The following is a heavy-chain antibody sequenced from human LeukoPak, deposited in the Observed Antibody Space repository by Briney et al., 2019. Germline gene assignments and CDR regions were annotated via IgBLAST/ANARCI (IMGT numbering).Heavy chain of an antibody. CDR1: GGSISGYY. Sequence: SETLSLTCTVSGGSISGYYWSWIRQPPGKGLEWIGYIYYSGSTNYNPSLKSRVTISVDTSKNQFSLKLGSVTAADTAVYYCARAEEGYSYGSTYFDYWGQGTLVTVSS. CDR2: IYYSGST. J-gene: IGHJ4*02. V-gene: IGHV4-59*01. CDR3: ARAEEGYSYGSTYFDY. D-gene: IGHD5-18*01.